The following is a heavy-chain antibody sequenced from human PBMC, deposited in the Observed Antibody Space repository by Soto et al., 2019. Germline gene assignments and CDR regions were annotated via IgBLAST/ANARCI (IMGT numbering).Heavy chain of an antibody. CDR2: IYYSGST. D-gene: IGHD3-22*01. CDR1: GGSISSYY. Sequence: QVQLQESGPGLVKPSETLSLTCTVSGGSISSYYWSWIRQPPGKGLEWIGYIYYSGSTNYNPSLTTRVTISVDTSKNPFSLKLSSVTAADTAVYYCAREGYSSGYYYYYGMDVWGQGTTVTVSS. V-gene: IGHV4-59*01. CDR3: AREGYSSGYYYYYGMDV. J-gene: IGHJ6*02.